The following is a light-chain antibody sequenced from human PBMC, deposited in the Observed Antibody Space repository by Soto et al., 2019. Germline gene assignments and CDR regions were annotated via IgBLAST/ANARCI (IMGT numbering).Light chain of an antibody. CDR1: QRVSSY. V-gene: IGKV3-11*01. J-gene: IGKJ4*01. Sequence: EIVLTQSPATLSLSPGERATLSCRASQRVSSYLAWYQQKPGQAPRLLIYDASNRATGIPARFSGSGSGTDFTLTISSLEPEDFAVYYCQQRSHWPPLTFGGGTKVEIK. CDR2: DAS. CDR3: QQRSHWPPLT.